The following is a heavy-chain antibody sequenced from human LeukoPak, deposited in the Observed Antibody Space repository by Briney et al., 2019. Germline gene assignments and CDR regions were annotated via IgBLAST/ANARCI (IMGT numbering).Heavy chain of an antibody. V-gene: IGHV1-8*01. J-gene: IGHJ6*02. CDR2: MNPNSGNT. D-gene: IGHD3-9*01. Sequence: ASVKVSCKASGYTFTSYDINWVRQATGQGLEWMGWMNPNSGNTGYAQKFQGRVTMTRNTSISTAYMELSSLRSEDTAVYYCARGVDWTRHYGMDVWGQGTTVTVSS. CDR1: GYTFTSYD. CDR3: ARGVDWTRHYGMDV.